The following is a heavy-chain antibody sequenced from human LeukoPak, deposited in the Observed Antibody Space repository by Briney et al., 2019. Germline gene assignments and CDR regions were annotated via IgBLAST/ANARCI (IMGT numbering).Heavy chain of an antibody. Sequence: ASVKVSCKASGYTFTGYYMHWVRQAPGQGLEWMGWINPNSGGTNYAQKFQGRVTMTRDTSISTAYMELSRLRSDDTAVYYCARGPMVRGVIHGNWFDPWGQGTLVTVSS. CDR3: ARGPMVRGVIHGNWFDP. CDR2: INPNSGGT. D-gene: IGHD3-10*01. V-gene: IGHV1-2*02. CDR1: GYTFTGYY. J-gene: IGHJ5*02.